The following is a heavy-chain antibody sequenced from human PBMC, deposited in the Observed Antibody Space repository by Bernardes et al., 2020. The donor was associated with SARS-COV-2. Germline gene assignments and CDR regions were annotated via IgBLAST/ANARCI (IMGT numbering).Heavy chain of an antibody. Sequence: SETLSLTCTVSGGSISSSSYYWGWIRQPPGKGLEWIGSIYYSGSTYYNPSLKSRVTISVDTSKNQFSLKLSSVTAADTAVYYCARHIGITMIVVVTTLFDYWGQGTLVTVSS. D-gene: IGHD3-22*01. J-gene: IGHJ4*02. V-gene: IGHV4-39*01. CDR1: GGSISSSSYY. CDR3: ARHIGITMIVVVTTLFDY. CDR2: IYYSGST.